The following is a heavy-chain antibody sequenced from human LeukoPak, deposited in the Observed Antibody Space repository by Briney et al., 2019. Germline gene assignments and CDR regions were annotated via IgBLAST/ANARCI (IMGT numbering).Heavy chain of an antibody. CDR2: ISSSGSTI. V-gene: IGHV3-48*03. J-gene: IGHJ6*02. Sequence: GGSLRLSCAASGFTFSSYEMNWVRQAPGKGLEWVSYISSSGSTIYYADSVKGRFTISRDNAKNSLYLQMNSLRAEDTAVYYCARDRGPYSGTHPLYGMDVWGQGTTVTVSS. CDR3: ARDRGPYSGTHPLYGMDV. CDR1: GFTFSSYE. D-gene: IGHD1-26*01.